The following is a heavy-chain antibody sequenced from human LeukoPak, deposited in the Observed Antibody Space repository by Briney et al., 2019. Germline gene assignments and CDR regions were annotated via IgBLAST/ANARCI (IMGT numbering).Heavy chain of an antibody. Sequence: PSETLSLTCTVSGGSISSSSYYWGWIRQPPGKGLEWIGSIYYSGSTYYNPSLKSRVTISVDTSKNQFSLKLSSVTAADTAVYYCARGKGYNSFDYWGQGTLVTVSS. CDR2: IYYSGST. CDR1: GGSISSSSYY. V-gene: IGHV4-39*01. J-gene: IGHJ4*02. D-gene: IGHD5-24*01. CDR3: ARGKGYNSFDY.